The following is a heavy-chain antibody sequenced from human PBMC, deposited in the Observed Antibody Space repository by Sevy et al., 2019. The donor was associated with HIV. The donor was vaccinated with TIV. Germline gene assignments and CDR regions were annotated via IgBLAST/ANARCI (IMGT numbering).Heavy chain of an antibody. V-gene: IGHV3-23*01. D-gene: IGHD6-13*01. J-gene: IGHJ4*02. CDR1: GFIFNTLA. CDR3: TVGVIAAARGYFDY. CDR2: ISGSGDTT. Sequence: GVSLRLSCATSGFIFNTLAMGWVRQTPGRGLEWVASISGSGDTTYYSDSVKGRFTISRDNSKSILDLQMNSLRAEDTALYYCTVGVIAAARGYFDYWGQGTLVTVSS.